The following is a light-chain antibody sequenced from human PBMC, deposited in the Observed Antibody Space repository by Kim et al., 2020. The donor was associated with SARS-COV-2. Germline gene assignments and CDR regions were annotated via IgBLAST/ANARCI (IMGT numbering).Light chain of an antibody. Sequence: SLSPGERATLSCGARQSITGLVAWYQQKPGQAPRVLIYGASSRATGIPDRFSGSGSGTDFTLTISRLEPEDFAVYYCQQYGSSPYTCGQGTKLEIK. CDR3: QQYGSSPYT. CDR1: QSITGL. V-gene: IGKV3-20*01. J-gene: IGKJ2*01. CDR2: GAS.